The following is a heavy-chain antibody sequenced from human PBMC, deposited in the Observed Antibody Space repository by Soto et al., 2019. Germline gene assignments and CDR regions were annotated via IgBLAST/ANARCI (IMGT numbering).Heavy chain of an antibody. J-gene: IGHJ6*02. V-gene: IGHV4-61*01. CDR2: IYYSGST. CDR3: VKGRGPYQVKYGMHV. CDR1: GGSVSSGSYY. D-gene: IGHD2-2*01. Sequence: PSETLSLTCTVSGGSVSSGSYYWSWIRHPPGKGLDWSGYIYYSGSTNYNPSLKSRVTISVDTSKNQFSLYLQMKSLRREDTALYYCVKGRGPYQVKYGMHVWGQGTAVTVS.